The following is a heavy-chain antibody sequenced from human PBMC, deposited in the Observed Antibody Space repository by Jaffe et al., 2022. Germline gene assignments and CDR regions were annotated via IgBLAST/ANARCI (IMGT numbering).Heavy chain of an antibody. CDR3: TREDYDFWSGYYSGRDY. CDR1: GFTFGDYA. V-gene: IGHV3-49*03. Sequence: EVQLVESGGGLVQPGRSLRLSCTASGFTFGDYAMSWFRQAPGKGLEWVGFIRSKAYGGTTEYAASVKGRFTISRDDSKSIAYLQMNSLKTEDTAVYYCTREDYDFWSGYYSGRDYWGQGTLVTVSS. J-gene: IGHJ4*02. D-gene: IGHD3-3*01. CDR2: IRSKAYGGTT.